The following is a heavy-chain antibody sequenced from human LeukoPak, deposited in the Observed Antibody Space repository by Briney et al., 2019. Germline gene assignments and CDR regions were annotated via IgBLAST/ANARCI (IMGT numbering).Heavy chain of an antibody. CDR3: ARGPSYGDYDPPYQNWFHP. Sequence: PSETLSLTCAVYGGSFSGYYWSWIRQPPGKGLEWIGEINHSGSTNYNPSLKSRVTISVDTSKNQFSLKLSSVTAADTAVYYCARGPSYGDYDPPYQNWFHPWGQGTLVTVSS. D-gene: IGHD4-17*01. J-gene: IGHJ5*02. CDR1: GGSFSGYY. CDR2: INHSGST. V-gene: IGHV4-34*01.